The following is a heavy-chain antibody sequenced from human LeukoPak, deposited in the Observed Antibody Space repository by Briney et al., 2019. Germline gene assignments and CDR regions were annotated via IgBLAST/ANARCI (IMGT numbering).Heavy chain of an antibody. Sequence: SETLSLTCTVSGGSISSYYWSWIRQPPGKGLEWIGYIYYSGSTNYNPSLKSRVTISVDTSKNQFSLKLSSVTAADTAVYYCARYSSGWTGLDYWGQGTLVTVSS. V-gene: IGHV4-59*01. CDR1: GGSISSYY. CDR2: IYYSGST. CDR3: ARYSSGWTGLDY. D-gene: IGHD6-19*01. J-gene: IGHJ4*02.